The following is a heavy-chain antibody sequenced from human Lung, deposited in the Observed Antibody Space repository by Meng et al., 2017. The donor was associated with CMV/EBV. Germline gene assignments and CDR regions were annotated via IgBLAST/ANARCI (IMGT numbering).Heavy chain of an antibody. J-gene: IGHJ5*02. D-gene: IGHD3-3*01. CDR1: GFNFNNYP. CDR2: ISPSGGST. CDR3: AGGGPAIFSPFDP. V-gene: IGHV3-23*01. Sequence: YGFNFNNYPMSWVRQAAGMGLEWVSGISPSGGSTYDADSVKGRFTISRDNSKNTLYLQMKSLRPEDTALYFCAGGGPAIFSPFDPWGQGTLVTVSS.